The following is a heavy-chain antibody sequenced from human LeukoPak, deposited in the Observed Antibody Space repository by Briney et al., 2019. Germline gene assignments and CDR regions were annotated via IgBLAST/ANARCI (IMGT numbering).Heavy chain of an antibody. J-gene: IGHJ4*02. CDR3: ARDRPRVWPGGPIGNDY. CDR2: ISGSGGST. V-gene: IGHV3-23*01. CDR1: GFTFSSYA. Sequence: GSLRLSCAASGFTFSSYAMSWVRQAPGKGLEWVSAISGSGGSTYYADSVKGRFTISRDNSKNTLYLQMNSLRAEDTAVYYCARDRPRVWPGGPIGNDYWGQGTLVTVSS. D-gene: IGHD1-1*01.